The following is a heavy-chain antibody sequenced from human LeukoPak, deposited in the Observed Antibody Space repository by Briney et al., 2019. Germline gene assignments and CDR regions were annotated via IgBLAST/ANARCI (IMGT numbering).Heavy chain of an antibody. CDR2: ISGSGGST. J-gene: IGHJ5*02. V-gene: IGHV3-23*01. CDR3: AKDRKVPAAILIVGLYWFDP. Sequence: GGSLRLSCAASGFTFSSYAMSWVRQAPGKGLEWVSAISGSGGSTYYADSVKGRFTISRDNSKNTLYLQMNSLRAEDTAVYYCAKDRKVPAAILIVGLYWFDPWGQGTLVTVSS. D-gene: IGHD2-2*02. CDR1: GFTFSSYA.